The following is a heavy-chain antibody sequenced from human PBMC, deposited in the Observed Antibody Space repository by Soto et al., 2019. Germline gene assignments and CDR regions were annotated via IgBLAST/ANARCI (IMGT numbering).Heavy chain of an antibody. V-gene: IGHV1-18*01. CDR2: ISAYNGNT. J-gene: IGHJ4*02. D-gene: IGHD6-13*01. CDR1: GYTFTSYG. CDR3: ARSSRTAADPESDY. Sequence: QVQLVQSGAEVKKPGASVKVSCKASGYTFTSYGISWVRQAPGQGLEWMGWISAYNGNTNYAQKLQGRVTMTTDTSTSKTDLGLRRLESDDTALYYCARSSRTAADPESDYWGQGTLVTVSS.